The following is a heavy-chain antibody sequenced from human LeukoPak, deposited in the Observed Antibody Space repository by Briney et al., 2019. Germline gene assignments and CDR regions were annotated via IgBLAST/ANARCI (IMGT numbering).Heavy chain of an antibody. Sequence: SETLSLTCTVSGGSISSSSYYWGWIRQPPGKGLEWIGSMHYSGSTYYNPSLKSRVTISVDMSKTQFSLKLTSVTAADAAVYYCAPNWNYAWSFDYWGQGTLVTVSS. J-gene: IGHJ4*02. V-gene: IGHV4-39*01. CDR3: APNWNYAWSFDY. CDR2: MHYSGST. CDR1: GGSISSSSYY. D-gene: IGHD1-7*01.